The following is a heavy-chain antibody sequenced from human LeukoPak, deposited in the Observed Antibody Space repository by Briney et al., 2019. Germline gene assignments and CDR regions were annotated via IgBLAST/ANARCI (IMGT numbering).Heavy chain of an antibody. D-gene: IGHD3-10*01. CDR1: GFTFSSYW. CDR3: VGGPGY. V-gene: IGHV3-7*01. Sequence: GGSLRLSCAASGFTFSSYWMSWVRQAPGKGLEWVANIKKDASEKYYVDSVKGRFTISRDNAKNSLFLQMNSLRADDTAVYYCVGGPGYWGQGTLVTVSS. CDR2: IKKDASEK. J-gene: IGHJ4*02.